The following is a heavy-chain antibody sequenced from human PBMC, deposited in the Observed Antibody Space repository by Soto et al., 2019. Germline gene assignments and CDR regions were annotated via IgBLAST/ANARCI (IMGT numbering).Heavy chain of an antibody. CDR1: GYSFISYG. Sequence: QIQLVQSGAEVKKPGASVNISCKASGYSFISYGMYWVRQAPGQRLEWMGWINAVNGDTKYSQRFQGRVTITRDTSASTVYMELRSLRGDDTAVYYCACDYMRGRDYWGQGTLVTVSS. J-gene: IGHJ4*02. D-gene: IGHD3-10*01. CDR3: ACDYMRGRDY. V-gene: IGHV1-3*01. CDR2: INAVNGDT.